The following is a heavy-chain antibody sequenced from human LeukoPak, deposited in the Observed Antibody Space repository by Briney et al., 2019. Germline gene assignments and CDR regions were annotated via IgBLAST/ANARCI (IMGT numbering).Heavy chain of an antibody. J-gene: IGHJ3*02. V-gene: IGHV4-59*01. D-gene: IGHD4-17*01. CDR3: ARDSYDYGDYIDAFDI. CDR2: IYYSGST. Sequence: SETLSLTCTVSGGSISSYYWSWIRQPPGKGLEWSGYIYYSGSTNYNPSLKSRVTISVDTSKNQFSLKLSSVTAADTAVYYCARDSYDYGDYIDAFDIWGQGTMVTVSS. CDR1: GGSISSYY.